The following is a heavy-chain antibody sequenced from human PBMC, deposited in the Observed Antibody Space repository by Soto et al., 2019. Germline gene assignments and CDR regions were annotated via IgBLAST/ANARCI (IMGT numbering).Heavy chain of an antibody. CDR1: GFTFGSHA. Sequence: EVQLLESGGGLVQPGGSLRLSCAASGFTFGSHAMIWVRQAPGKGLEWVSAISGSGGSAYYADSVKGRFTISRDNSINTLYLQMNSLRAEDTALYYCAKYPYSDFWSAYYYFDYWGQGTLVTVSS. CDR2: ISGSGGSA. J-gene: IGHJ4*02. CDR3: AKYPYSDFWSAYYYFDY. D-gene: IGHD3-3*01. V-gene: IGHV3-23*01.